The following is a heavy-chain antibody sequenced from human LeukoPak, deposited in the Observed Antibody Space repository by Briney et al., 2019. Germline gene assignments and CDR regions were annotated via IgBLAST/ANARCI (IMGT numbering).Heavy chain of an antibody. Sequence: GGSLRLSCAASGLTFSTYWMYWVRQAPGKGLEWVANIKQGGNEKFYVDSVKGRFTISRDNAKNSLYLQMDSLRAEDTAVYYCARGNYLDYWGQGSLVTVSS. J-gene: IGHJ4*02. CDR2: IKQGGNEK. CDR1: GLTFSTYW. V-gene: IGHV3-7*01. CDR3: ARGNYLDY.